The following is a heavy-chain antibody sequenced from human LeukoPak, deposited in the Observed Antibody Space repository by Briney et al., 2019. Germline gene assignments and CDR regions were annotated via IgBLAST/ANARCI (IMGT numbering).Heavy chain of an antibody. D-gene: IGHD3-3*01. CDR2: ISSSGDYM. J-gene: IGHJ3*02. V-gene: IGHV3-21*01. CDR3: ARALSEWLSNAFDI. CDR1: GFTLSTYT. Sequence: GGSLRLSCAASGFTLSTYTMNWVRQAPGKGLEWVSSISSSGDYMYYADSLKGRFTISRENTENSLYLQMNSLRAEDTAVYYCARALSEWLSNAFDIWGQGTMVTVSS.